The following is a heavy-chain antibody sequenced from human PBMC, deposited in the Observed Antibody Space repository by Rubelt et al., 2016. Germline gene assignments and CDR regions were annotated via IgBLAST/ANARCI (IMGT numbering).Heavy chain of an antibody. J-gene: IGHJ4*02. D-gene: IGHD3-22*01. V-gene: IGHV3-30*01. CDR2: ISYDGSNK. CDR3: ARDERYYYDSSGYLY. Sequence: EGVAVISYDGSNKYYADSVKGRFTISRDNSKNTLYLQMNSLRAEDTAVYYCARDERYYYDSSGYLYWGQGTLVTVSS.